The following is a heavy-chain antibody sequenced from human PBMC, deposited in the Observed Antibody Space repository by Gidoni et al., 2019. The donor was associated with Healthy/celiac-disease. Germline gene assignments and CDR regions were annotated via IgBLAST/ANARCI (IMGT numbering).Heavy chain of an antibody. CDR1: GGSISSSSYY. V-gene: IGHV4-39*01. J-gene: IGHJ4*02. D-gene: IGHD4-17*01. CDR2: IYYSGST. Sequence: QLQLQESGPGLVKPSETLSLTCTVSGGSISSSSYYWGWIRQPPGKGLEWIGSIYYSGSTYYNPSLKSRVTISVDTSKNQFSLKLSSVTAADTAVYYCARHDWLTVTTRMPKVNYFDYWGQGTLVTVSS. CDR3: ARHDWLTVTTRMPKVNYFDY.